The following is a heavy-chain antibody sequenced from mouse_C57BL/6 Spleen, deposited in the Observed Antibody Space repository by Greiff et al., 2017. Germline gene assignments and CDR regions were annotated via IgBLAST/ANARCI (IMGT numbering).Heavy chain of an antibody. Sequence: QVQLQQPGAELVKPGASVKLSCKASGYTFTSYWMQWVKQRPGQGLEWIGEIDPSDSYTNYNHKFKGKATLTVDTSSSTAYMQLSSLTSEDSAVYYCARSRGNSLDYWGQGTTLTVSS. J-gene: IGHJ2*01. V-gene: IGHV1-50*01. CDR3: ARSRGNSLDY. CDR1: GYTFTSYW. CDR2: IDPSDSYT. D-gene: IGHD2-1*01.